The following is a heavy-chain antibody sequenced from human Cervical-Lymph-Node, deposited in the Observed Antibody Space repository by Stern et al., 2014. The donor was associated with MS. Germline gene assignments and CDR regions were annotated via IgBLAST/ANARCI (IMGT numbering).Heavy chain of an antibody. D-gene: IGHD5-12*01. CDR3: ARGADYSDY. CDR1: GYTFSSYG. CDR2: ISTKNGNT. J-gene: IGHJ4*02. V-gene: IGHV1-18*01. Sequence: HVQLVQSGGEVKQPGASVKVSCKTSGYTFSSYGISWVRQASGQGLEWMGWISTKNGNTNYGKKVQGRVTMTTDTSTNTAYMELRSLRSDDTAVYYCARGADYSDYWGQGTLVTVSS.